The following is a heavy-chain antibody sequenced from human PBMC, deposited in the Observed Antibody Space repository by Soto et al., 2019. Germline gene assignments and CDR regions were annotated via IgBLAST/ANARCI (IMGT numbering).Heavy chain of an antibody. Sequence: QVQLVQSGAEVKKPGSSVKVSCKASGSTFSSYTISWVRQAPGQGLEWMGGIIPMFGTTNYAQKFQGRVTITADESTSTACMELFSQRSEDTAVYYCARGDDILTGSNWFDPWGQGTLLTIS. CDR2: IIPMFGTT. V-gene: IGHV1-69*01. CDR1: GSTFSSYT. CDR3: ARGDDILTGSNWFDP. D-gene: IGHD3-9*01. J-gene: IGHJ5*02.